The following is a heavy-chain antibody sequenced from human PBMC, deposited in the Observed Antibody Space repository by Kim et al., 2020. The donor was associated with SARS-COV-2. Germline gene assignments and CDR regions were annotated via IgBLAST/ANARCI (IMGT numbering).Heavy chain of an antibody. D-gene: IGHD1-26*01. CDR2: FDPEDGET. Sequence: GSPLTAFSSHWVRQAPGKGREWMGGFDPEDGETIYAQKFQGRVTMTEDTSTDTAYMELSSLRSEDTAVYYCATGVGMGVPSWFDPWGQGTLAT. CDR1: GSPLTAFS. J-gene: IGHJ5*02. CDR3: ATGVGMGVPSWFDP. V-gene: IGHV1-24*01.